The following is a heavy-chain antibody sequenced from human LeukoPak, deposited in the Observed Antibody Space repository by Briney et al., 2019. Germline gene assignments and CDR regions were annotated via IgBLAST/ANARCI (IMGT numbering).Heavy chain of an antibody. Sequence: ASVKVSCXASGYTFIGYFMHWVRQAPGQGLEWMARINPNGGGTIYAQKFQGRVTMTRDTSISTAYMELSRLRSDDTAVYYCARSFLPDDYWGKGTLVTVSS. CDR3: ARSFLPDDY. D-gene: IGHD1-14*01. J-gene: IGHJ4*02. CDR1: GYTFIGYF. V-gene: IGHV1-2*06. CDR2: INPNGGGT.